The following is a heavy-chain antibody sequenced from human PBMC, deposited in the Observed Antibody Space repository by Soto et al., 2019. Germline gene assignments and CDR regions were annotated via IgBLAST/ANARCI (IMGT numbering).Heavy chain of an antibody. Sequence: PVGSLRLSCASSVFTFSSYEMNCVRHSPGKGLEWVSYISDSGSPIYYADSVKGRFTISRDNAKNSVYLQMNSLRAEDTAVYYCGMSHYYYSYGMEVWGQGTTVTVSS. CDR3: GMSHYYYSYGMEV. J-gene: IGHJ6*02. V-gene: IGHV3-48*03. D-gene: IGHD2-8*01. CDR2: ISDSGSPI. CDR1: VFTFSSYE.